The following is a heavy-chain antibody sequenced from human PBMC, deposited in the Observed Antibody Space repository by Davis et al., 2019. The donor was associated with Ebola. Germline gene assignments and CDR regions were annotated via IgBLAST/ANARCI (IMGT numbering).Heavy chain of an antibody. V-gene: IGHV3-23*01. D-gene: IGHD3-22*01. CDR3: AKGNLYYYDSSGFDY. J-gene: IGHJ4*02. CDR1: GFTFSNYA. Sequence: GESLKISCAASGFTFSNYAMSWVRQAPGKGLEWVSAISGSGGSTYYADSVKGRFTIYRDNSKNTLYLQMNSRRAEDTAVYYCAKGNLYYYDSSGFDYWGQGTLVTVSS. CDR2: ISGSGGST.